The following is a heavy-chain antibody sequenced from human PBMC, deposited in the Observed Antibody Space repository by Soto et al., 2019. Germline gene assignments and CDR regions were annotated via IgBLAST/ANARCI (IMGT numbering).Heavy chain of an antibody. CDR3: SYSTGCYRLEV. J-gene: IGHJ3*01. Sequence: QVHLQESGPGLVKPSGTLSLTCAVSGGSISTPYWWTWVRQPPGKELEWIGDVYHSGGNNYNPSLKRRVTISLVKSNNPFSLKMMAVTAADTAIYYCSYSTGCYRLEVWGQGTMVIVSS. D-gene: IGHD3-16*02. CDR1: GGSISTPYW. CDR2: VYHSGGN. V-gene: IGHV4-4*02.